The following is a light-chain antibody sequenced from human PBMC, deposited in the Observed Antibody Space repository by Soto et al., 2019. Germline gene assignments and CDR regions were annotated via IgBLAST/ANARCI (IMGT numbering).Light chain of an antibody. CDR1: QIIGTN. J-gene: IGKJ2*01. CDR3: QQDDKWPYT. V-gene: IGKV3-15*01. Sequence: EIVLTQSPATLSVSPGERATLSCRTSQIIGTNLAWYQQKPGQAPRLLIYGAFIRAPGFPVRFRGAGSGSEFTLTISSLQSDDGALYYCQQDDKWPYTFGQGPILEIK. CDR2: GAF.